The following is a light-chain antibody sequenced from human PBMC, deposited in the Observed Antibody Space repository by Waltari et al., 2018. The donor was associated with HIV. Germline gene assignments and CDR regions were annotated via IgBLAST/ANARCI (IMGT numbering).Light chain of an antibody. Sequence: QTVVTQEPSLTVSPGGTVTLTCSSSAGAVTSGSYPNWSQQKPGQAPRSLSYAATKIRSCAPARFSGSLLGDRAALTMLGVQPEDEADYYCLLYDGGPRPHWVFGGGTKLLVL. J-gene: IGLJ3*02. V-gene: IGLV7-43*01. CDR2: AAT. CDR3: LLYDGGPRPHWV. CDR1: AGAVTSGSY.